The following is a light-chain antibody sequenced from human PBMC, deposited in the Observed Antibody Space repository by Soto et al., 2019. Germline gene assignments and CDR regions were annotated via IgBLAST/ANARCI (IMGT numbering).Light chain of an antibody. J-gene: IGLJ1*01. V-gene: IGLV2-14*01. CDR3: SSYRRGSTPYV. Sequence: QSVLTQPASVSGSPGQSITISCTGTGSDVEGYNFVSWYQQHPGKVSVLIIFDVSNRLSGAFYRFSGSKSGNTASLTFSGFQAEDEADYYCSSYRRGSTPYVFGTGTKVTVL. CDR1: GSDVEGYNF. CDR2: DVS.